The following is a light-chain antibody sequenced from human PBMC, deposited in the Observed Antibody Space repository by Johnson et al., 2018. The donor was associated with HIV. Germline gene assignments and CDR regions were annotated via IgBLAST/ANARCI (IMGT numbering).Light chain of an antibody. CDR2: DNN. CDR3: GTWDNSLRTAF. Sequence: QSVLTQPPSVSAAPGQKVTISCSGSSSNIGNNYVSWYQQVPGTAPKLLIYDNNRRPSGIPDRFSGSKSGTSATLGITGLQTGDEADYFCGTWDNSLRTAFFGTGNKVTVL. V-gene: IGLV1-51*01. J-gene: IGLJ1*01. CDR1: SSNIGNNY.